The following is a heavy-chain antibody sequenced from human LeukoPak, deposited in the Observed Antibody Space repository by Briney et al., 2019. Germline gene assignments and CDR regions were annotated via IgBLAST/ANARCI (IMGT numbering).Heavy chain of an antibody. CDR1: GYTFTSYD. J-gene: IGHJ4*02. CDR2: INPNSGGT. Sequence: ASVKVSCKASGYTFTSYDINWVRQAPGQGLEWMGRINPNSGGTNYAQKFQGRVTMTRDTSISTAYMELSRLRSDDTAVYYCARDPPHEWLSEHDDYWGQGTLVTVSS. CDR3: ARDPPHEWLSEHDDY. D-gene: IGHD3-3*01. V-gene: IGHV1-2*06.